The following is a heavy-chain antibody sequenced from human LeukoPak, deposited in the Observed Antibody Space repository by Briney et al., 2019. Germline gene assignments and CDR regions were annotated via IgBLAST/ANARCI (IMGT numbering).Heavy chain of an antibody. CDR3: VRHQRVGAPRDYFDY. CDR2: IYYSGST. V-gene: IGHV4-39*01. CDR1: GGSISSSSYY. J-gene: IGHJ4*02. Sequence: SETLSLTCTVSGGSISSSSYYWGWIRQPPGKGLEWIGSIYYSGSTYYNPSLKSRVTISVDTSKNQFSLKLSSVTAADTAVYYCVRHQRVGAPRDYFDYWGQGTLVTVSS. D-gene: IGHD1-26*01.